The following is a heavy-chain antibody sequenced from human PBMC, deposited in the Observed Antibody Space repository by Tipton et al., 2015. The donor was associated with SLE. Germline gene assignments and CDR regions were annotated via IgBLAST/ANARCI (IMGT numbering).Heavy chain of an antibody. V-gene: IGHV3-30-3*01. J-gene: IGHJ3*02. CDR3: AREICSSTSCSRLGAFDI. CDR1: GFTFSSYA. D-gene: IGHD2-2*01. CDR2: ISYDGSNK. Sequence: SLRLSCAASGFTFSSYAMHWVRQAPGKGLEWVAVISYDGSNKYYADSVKGRFTISRDNSKNTLYLQMNSLRAEDTAVYYCAREICSSTSCSRLGAFDIWGQGTMVTVSS.